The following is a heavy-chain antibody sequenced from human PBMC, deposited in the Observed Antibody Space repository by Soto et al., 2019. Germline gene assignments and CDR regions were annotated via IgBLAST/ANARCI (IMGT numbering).Heavy chain of an antibody. CDR3: ARDQLELAFDP. D-gene: IGHD1-7*01. CDR1: GGSISSGGYY. Sequence: PSETLSLTCTVSGGSISSGGYYWSWIRQHPGKGLEWIGYIYYSGSTYYNPSLKSRVTISVDTSKNQFSLKLSSVTAADTAAYYCARDQLELAFDPWGQGTLVTVSS. V-gene: IGHV4-31*03. CDR2: IYYSGST. J-gene: IGHJ5*02.